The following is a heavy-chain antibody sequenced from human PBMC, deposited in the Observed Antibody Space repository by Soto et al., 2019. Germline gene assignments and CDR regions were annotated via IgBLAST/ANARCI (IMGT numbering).Heavy chain of an antibody. J-gene: IGHJ4*02. CDR1: GFTFSSYA. Sequence: SGGSLRLSCAASGFTFSSYAMSWVRQAPGKGLEWVSAISGSGDNTYYADSVKGRFTISRDNSKNTLYLQMNSLRAEDTALYYCAKDRRYSYGYLVYWGQGTLVTVSS. V-gene: IGHV3-23*01. CDR2: ISGSGDNT. D-gene: IGHD5-18*01. CDR3: AKDRRYSYGYLVY.